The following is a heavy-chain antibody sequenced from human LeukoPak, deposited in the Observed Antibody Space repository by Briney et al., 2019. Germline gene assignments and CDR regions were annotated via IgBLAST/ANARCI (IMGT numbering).Heavy chain of an antibody. CDR1: GGSISSYY. J-gene: IGHJ4*02. V-gene: IGHV4-4*07. D-gene: IGHD6-13*01. CDR2: IYSTGST. Sequence: SETLSLTCTVSGGSISSYYWSWIRQPAGKGLEWIGRIYSTGSTNYNPSLKSRVTMSVDTSKNQFSLRLRSVTAADTAVYYCARQIASAGTACFDFWGQGALVTVSS. CDR3: ARQIASAGTACFDF.